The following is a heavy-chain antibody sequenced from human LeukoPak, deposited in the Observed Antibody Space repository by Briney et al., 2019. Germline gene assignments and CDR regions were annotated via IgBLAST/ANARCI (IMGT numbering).Heavy chain of an antibody. CDR2: IYYSGST. V-gene: IGHV4-30-4*08. Sequence: SETLSLTCTVSGGSISSSSYYWGWIRQPPGEGLEWIGYIYYSGSTYYNPSLKSRVTISVDTSKNQFSLKLSSVTAADTAVYYCARSGSYAQALEDFDYWGQGTLVTVSS. CDR1: GGSISSSSYY. CDR3: ARSGSYAQALEDFDY. J-gene: IGHJ4*02. D-gene: IGHD1-26*01.